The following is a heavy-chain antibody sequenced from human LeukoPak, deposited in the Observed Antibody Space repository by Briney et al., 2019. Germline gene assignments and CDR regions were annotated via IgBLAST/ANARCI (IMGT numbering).Heavy chain of an antibody. V-gene: IGHV4-39*01. CDR1: GGSVNTISYY. J-gene: IGHJ2*01. CDR2: IYYTGST. Sequence: PETLSLTCTVSGGSVNTISYYWGWIRQSPGKGLEWIGSIYYTGSTSYNPSLKSRVTIYLDTSKNQFSLNLNSVTAADTAVYFCVAPVTRANWYFDLWGRGTLVTVSS. CDR3: VAPVTRANWYFDL.